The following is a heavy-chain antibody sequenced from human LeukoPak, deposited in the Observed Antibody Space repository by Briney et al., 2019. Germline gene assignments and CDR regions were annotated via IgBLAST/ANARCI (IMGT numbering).Heavy chain of an antibody. J-gene: IGHJ4*02. Sequence: GASVKVSCKASGCSFTSYGISWVRQAPGQGLEWMGWINPNSGGTNYAQKFQGRVTMTRDTSISTAYMELSRLRSDDTAVYYCARGVDYFDYWGQGTLVTVSS. CDR3: ARGVDYFDY. D-gene: IGHD2-2*01. CDR2: INPNSGGT. CDR1: GCSFTSYG. V-gene: IGHV1-2*02.